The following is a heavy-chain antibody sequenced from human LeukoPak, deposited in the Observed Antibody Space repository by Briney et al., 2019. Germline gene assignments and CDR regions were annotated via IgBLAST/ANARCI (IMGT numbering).Heavy chain of an antibody. CDR1: GGTFSSYA. D-gene: IGHD5-12*01. V-gene: IGHV1-69*06. CDR3: ARAFSSGYDRWIYYFDY. CDR2: IIPIFGTG. Sequence: SVKVSCKASGGTFSSYAISWVRQAPGQGLEWMGGIIPIFGTGNYAQKFQGRVTITADKSTSTAYMELSSLRSEDTAVYYCARAFSSGYDRWIYYFDYWGQGTLVTVSS. J-gene: IGHJ4*02.